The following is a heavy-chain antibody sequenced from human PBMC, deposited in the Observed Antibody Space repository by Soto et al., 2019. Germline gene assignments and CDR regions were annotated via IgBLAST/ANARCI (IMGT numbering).Heavy chain of an antibody. CDR3: ADPDAF. V-gene: IGHV3-7*01. J-gene: IGHJ4*02. Sequence: GGSLRLSCAASGFSLTGYWMTWVRQAPGKGLEWVASIVQDGSQKYYVDSVKGRFTISRDNAKNSLYLQMNSLSADDTAVYYCADPDAFWGQGTLVTVS. CDR2: IVQDGSQK. CDR1: GFSLTGYW.